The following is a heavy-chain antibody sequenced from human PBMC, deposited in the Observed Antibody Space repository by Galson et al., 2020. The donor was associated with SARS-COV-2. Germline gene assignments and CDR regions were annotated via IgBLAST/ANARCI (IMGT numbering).Heavy chain of an antibody. CDR3: ARVVGATPSDY. D-gene: IGHD1-26*01. CDR2: ISAYNGNT. V-gene: IGHV1-18*01. CDR1: GYTFSTYG. Sequence: ASVKVSCKASGYTFSTYGFIWVRQAPGQGLEWMGWISAYNGNTNYPQRLQGRVTMTTDTSTSTAYMELTSLRSDDTGVYYCARVVGATPSDYWGQGTLVTVSS. J-gene: IGHJ4*02.